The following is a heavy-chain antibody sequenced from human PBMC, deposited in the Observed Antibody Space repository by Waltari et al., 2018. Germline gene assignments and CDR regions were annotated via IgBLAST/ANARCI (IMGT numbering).Heavy chain of an antibody. Sequence: QVQLVQSGAAVKKPGSSVKVSCKASGGTFSSYTISWVRQAPGQGLEWMGRFIPFLGIANDAQKFQGRGTITADKSTSTAYMELSSLRSEDTAVYYCARWKAAAYDAFDIWGQGTMVTVSS. D-gene: IGHD6-13*01. V-gene: IGHV1-69*02. CDR1: GGTFSSYT. J-gene: IGHJ3*02. CDR2: FIPFLGIA. CDR3: ARWKAAAYDAFDI.